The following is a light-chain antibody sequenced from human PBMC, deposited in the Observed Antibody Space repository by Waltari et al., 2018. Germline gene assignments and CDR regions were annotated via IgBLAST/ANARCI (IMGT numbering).Light chain of an antibody. J-gene: IGLJ2*01. CDR2: EVS. Sequence: QSALTQPASVSGSPGQSITISCTGTSRDVGGYNYVSWYQQHPGKAPKLMIYEVSNRPSGVSNRFSGSKSGNTASLTISGLQAEDEADYYCSSYTSSSTSGVFGGGTKLTVL. CDR3: SSYTSSSTSGV. CDR1: SRDVGGYNY. V-gene: IGLV2-14*01.